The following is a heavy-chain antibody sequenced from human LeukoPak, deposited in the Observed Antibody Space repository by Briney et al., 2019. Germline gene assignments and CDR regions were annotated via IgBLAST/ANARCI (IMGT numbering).Heavy chain of an antibody. V-gene: IGHV3-15*01. CDR3: TTDLFLTIFGVVTNFDY. J-gene: IGHJ4*02. Sequence: PGGSLRLSCAASGFTFSNAWMSWVRQAPGKGLEWVGRIKSKTDGGTTDYAAPVKGRFTISRDDSKNTLYLQMNSLKTEDTAVYYCTTDLFLTIFGVVTNFDYWGQGTLVTVSS. CDR2: IKSKTDGGTT. CDR1: GFTFSNAW. D-gene: IGHD3-3*01.